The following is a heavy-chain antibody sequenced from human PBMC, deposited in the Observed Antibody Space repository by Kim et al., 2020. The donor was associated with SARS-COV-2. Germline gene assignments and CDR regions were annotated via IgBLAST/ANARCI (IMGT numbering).Heavy chain of an antibody. CDR1: GFTFSSYS. J-gene: IGHJ6*01. V-gene: IGHV3-21*01. D-gene: IGHD3-10*01. CDR3: ARLRAAGEYYYYYGMDD. CDR2: ISSSSSYI. Sequence: GGSLRLSCAASGFTFSSYSMNWVRQAPGKGLEWVSSISSSSSYIYYADSVKGRFTISRDNAKNSLYLQMNSLRAEDTAVYYCARLRAAGEYYYYYGMDDWGQGTTGTLSS.